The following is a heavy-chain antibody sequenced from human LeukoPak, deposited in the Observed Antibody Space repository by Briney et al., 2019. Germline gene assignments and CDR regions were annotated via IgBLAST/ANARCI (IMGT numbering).Heavy chain of an antibody. V-gene: IGHV3-23*01. CDR1: GFTFSSCA. CDR2: ISSSGGST. CDR3: AKDRKGGSSWFTFDY. Sequence: PGGSLRLSCAASGFTFSSCAMSWVRQAPGKGLEWVSAISSSGGSTYYADSVKGRFTISRDNSKNTLYLQMNSLRAEDTAVYYCAKDRKGGSSWFTFDYRGQGTLVTVSS. J-gene: IGHJ4*02. D-gene: IGHD6-13*01.